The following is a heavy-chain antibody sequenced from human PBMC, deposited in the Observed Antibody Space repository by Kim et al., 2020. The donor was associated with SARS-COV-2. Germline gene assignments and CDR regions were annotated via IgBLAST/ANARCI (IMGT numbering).Heavy chain of an antibody. Sequence: ASVKVSCKASGYTFTSYGISWVRQAPGQGLEWMGWISVYNGNTNYAQKLHARVTMTTDTSTSTAYMELRSLRSDDTAVYYCARDQAEQLVEHPYDYWGQGTLVTVSS. V-gene: IGHV1-18*01. CDR2: ISVYNGNT. CDR3: ARDQAEQLVEHPYDY. CDR1: GYTFTSYG. J-gene: IGHJ4*02. D-gene: IGHD6-6*01.